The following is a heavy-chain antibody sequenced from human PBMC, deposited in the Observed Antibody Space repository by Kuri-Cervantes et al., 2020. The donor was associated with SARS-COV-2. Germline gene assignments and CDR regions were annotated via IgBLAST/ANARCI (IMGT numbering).Heavy chain of an antibody. V-gene: IGHV1-69*06. CDR2: IIPIFGTA. J-gene: IGHJ5*02. CDR3: ARSNTRFLEWLLADNWFDP. CDR1: GGTFSSYA. Sequence: SVKVSCKASGGTFSSYAISWVRQAPGQGLEWMGGIIPIFGTANYAQKFQGRVTITADKSTSTAYTELSSLRSEDTAVYYCARSNTRFLEWLLADNWFDPWGQGTLVTVSS. D-gene: IGHD3-3*01.